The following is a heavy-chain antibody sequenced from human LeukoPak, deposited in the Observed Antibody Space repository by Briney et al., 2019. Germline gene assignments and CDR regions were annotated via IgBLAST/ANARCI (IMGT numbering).Heavy chain of an antibody. CDR1: GYSFTSYW. J-gene: IGHJ6*03. D-gene: IGHD2-15*01. V-gene: IGHV5-51*01. Sequence: GESLKISCKGSGYSFTSYWIGWVRQMPGKGLEWMGIIYTGDSDTRYSPSFQGQVTISTDKSISTAYLQWSSLKASDTAMYYCARQEVVLLGGYYYYYMDVWGKGTTVTVSS. CDR3: ARQEVVLLGGYYYYYMDV. CDR2: IYTGDSDT.